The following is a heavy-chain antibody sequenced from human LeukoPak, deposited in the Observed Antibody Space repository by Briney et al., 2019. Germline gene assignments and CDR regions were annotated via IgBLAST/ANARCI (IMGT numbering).Heavy chain of an antibody. CDR2: LHADGNEK. D-gene: IGHD5-12*01. V-gene: IGHV3-7*01. J-gene: IGHJ4*02. CDR3: ARGGYSFDY. CDR1: GFSLSGYW. Sequence: GGSLRVYCAASGFSLSGYWMSWVRQAPGKGLEWVARLHADGNEKYYVDSVKGRFTVSRDNARNSLYLQMNSLRVEDTAVYYCARGGYSFDYLGQGTLVTVSS.